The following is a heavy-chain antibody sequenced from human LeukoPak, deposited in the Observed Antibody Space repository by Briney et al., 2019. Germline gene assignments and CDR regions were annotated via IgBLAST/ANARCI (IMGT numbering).Heavy chain of an antibody. CDR1: GGSISSGGYS. V-gene: IGHV4-30-4*07. CDR3: ARRGDSSGYQQWYFDL. CDR2: IYYSGST. D-gene: IGHD3-22*01. Sequence: SQTLSLTCAVSGGSISSGGYSWSWIRQPPGKGLEWIGYIYYSGSTNYNPSLKSRVTISEDTSKNQFSLKLSSVTAADTAVYYCARRGDSSGYQQWYFDLWGRGTLVTVSS. J-gene: IGHJ2*01.